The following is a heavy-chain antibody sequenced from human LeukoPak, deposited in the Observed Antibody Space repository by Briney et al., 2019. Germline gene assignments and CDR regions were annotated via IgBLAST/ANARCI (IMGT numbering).Heavy chain of an antibody. CDR1: GGSISSALYH. CDR2: VYYTGST. D-gene: IGHD3/OR15-3a*01. CDR3: ARQEIGLRSFDP. V-gene: IGHV4-39*01. Sequence: SETLSLTCTVSGGSISSALYHWSWIRQPPGKNLEWLGSVYYTGSTHNNPSLKSRVTISVDTSKNQFSLNLSSVTAADTAVYYCARQEIGLRSFDPWGQGTLVTVSS. J-gene: IGHJ5*02.